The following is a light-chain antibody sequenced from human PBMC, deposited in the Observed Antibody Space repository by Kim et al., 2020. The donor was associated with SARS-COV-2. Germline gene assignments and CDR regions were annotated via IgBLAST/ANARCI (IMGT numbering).Light chain of an antibody. V-gene: IGLV1-47*01. CDR2: RNS. CDR3: ATWDDSLRGGV. CDR1: NSNLGNNY. J-gene: IGLJ3*02. Sequence: QSVLTQPPSASATPGQTVSISCSGSNSNLGNNYVYWYQQVPGSAPRLLVFRNSERPSGVPDRFSGSKSGTSASLAISGLRSDDEADYYCATWDDSLRGGVFGGGTQLTVL.